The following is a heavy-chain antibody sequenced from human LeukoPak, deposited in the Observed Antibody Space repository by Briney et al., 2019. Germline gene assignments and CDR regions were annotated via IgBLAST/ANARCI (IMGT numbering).Heavy chain of an antibody. D-gene: IGHD3-16*02. V-gene: IGHV3-23*01. CDR2: ISGDGGTT. CDR1: GFTVSSYA. CDR3: AKRLEGGLRLGELSLLYFDY. J-gene: IGHJ4*02. Sequence: PVRSLRLSCAASGFTVSSYAMSWVRKAPGKGLEWVSAISGDGGTTYYADSVQGPITMSRDNSKNTLYLQMNSLRAEDTAVYYCAKRLEGGLRLGELSLLYFDYWGQGTLVTVPS.